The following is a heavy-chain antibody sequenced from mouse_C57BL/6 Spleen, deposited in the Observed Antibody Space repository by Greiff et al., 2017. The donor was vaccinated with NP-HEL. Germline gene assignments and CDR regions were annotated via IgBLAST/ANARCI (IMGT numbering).Heavy chain of an antibody. V-gene: IGHV2-2*01. CDR2: IWSGGST. Sequence: QVQLQQSGPGLVQPSQSLSITCTVSGFSLTSYGVHWVRQSPGKGLEWLGVIWSGGSTDYNVAFISRLSISKDNSKSQVFFKMNSLQADDTAIYYCARGTVVSNFDYWGQGTTLTVSS. CDR1: GFSLTSYG. D-gene: IGHD1-1*01. J-gene: IGHJ2*01. CDR3: ARGTVVSNFDY.